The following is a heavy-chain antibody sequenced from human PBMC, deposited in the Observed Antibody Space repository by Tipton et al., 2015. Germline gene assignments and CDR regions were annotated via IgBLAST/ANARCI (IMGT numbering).Heavy chain of an antibody. J-gene: IGHJ6*02. Sequence: TLSLTCTVSGGSVSSGSYYWSWIRQPPGMRLEWIGYIDFRGSTEYNPSLKSRVSISVDTSKTQFSLHLSSVTAADTAVYYCARDLEHGMDVWGHGTTVTVSS. D-gene: IGHD5-24*01. V-gene: IGHV4-61*01. CDR1: GGSVSSGSYY. CDR3: ARDLEHGMDV. CDR2: IDFRGST.